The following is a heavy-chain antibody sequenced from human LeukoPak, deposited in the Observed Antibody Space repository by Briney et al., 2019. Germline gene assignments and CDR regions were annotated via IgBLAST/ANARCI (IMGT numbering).Heavy chain of an antibody. J-gene: IGHJ6*03. CDR3: ARSRITMIVGRRGPTDYYYMDV. D-gene: IGHD3-22*01. V-gene: IGHV4-39*01. Sequence: PSETLSLTCTVSGVSISSSNSYWGWIRQPPGKGLEWIGSIYYSGSTYYNPSLKSRVTISVDTSKNQFSLKVRSVTAADTAVYYCARSRITMIVGRRGPTDYYYMDVWGKGTTVTISS. CDR1: GVSISSSNSY. CDR2: IYYSGST.